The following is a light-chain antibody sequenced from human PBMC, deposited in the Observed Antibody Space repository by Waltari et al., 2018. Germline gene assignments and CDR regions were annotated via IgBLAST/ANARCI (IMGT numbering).Light chain of an antibody. J-gene: IGLJ2*01. Sequence: SYELTQPPSVSVSPGQTASITCSGDKLGDQYACWYQQKPGQSPLVVIYQDTKRPSGIPERFSCSNSGNTATLTISGTQAMDEADYYCQAWDSSTAVFGGGTKLTVL. CDR3: QAWDSSTAV. V-gene: IGLV3-1*01. CDR2: QDT. CDR1: KLGDQY.